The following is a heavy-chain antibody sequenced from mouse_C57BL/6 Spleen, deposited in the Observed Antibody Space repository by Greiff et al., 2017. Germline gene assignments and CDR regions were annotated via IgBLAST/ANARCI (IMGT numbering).Heavy chain of an antibody. CDR1: GFSLTSYG. Sequence: QVQLQQSGPGLVAPSQSLSITCTVSGFSLTSYGVHWVRQPPGKGLEWLVVIWSDGSTTYNSALKSRLSISKDNSKSQVFLKMNSLQTDDTAMYYCARHHDGYYGYFDVWGTGTTVTVSS. J-gene: IGHJ1*03. CDR2: IWSDGST. D-gene: IGHD2-3*01. V-gene: IGHV2-6-1*01. CDR3: ARHHDGYYGYFDV.